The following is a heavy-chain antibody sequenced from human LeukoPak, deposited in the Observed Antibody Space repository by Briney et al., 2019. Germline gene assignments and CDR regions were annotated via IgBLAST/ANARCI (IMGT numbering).Heavy chain of an antibody. CDR2: IYYSGST. D-gene: IGHD6-19*01. CDR3: ARGRITAVAGYYFDY. V-gene: IGHV4-59*01. CDR1: GGSISSYY. J-gene: IGHJ4*02. Sequence: SETLSLTCIVSGGSISSYYWSWIRQPPGKGLEWIGYIYYSGSTNYNPSLKSRVTISVDTSKNQFSLKLSSVTAADTAVYYCARGRITAVAGYYFDYWGQGTLVTVSS.